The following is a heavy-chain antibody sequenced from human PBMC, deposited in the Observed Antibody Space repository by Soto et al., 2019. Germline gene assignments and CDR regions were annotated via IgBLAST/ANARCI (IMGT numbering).Heavy chain of an antibody. V-gene: IGHV3-49*03. CDR3: LGSFQL. J-gene: IGHJ4*02. CDR2: IRSQPYGGTT. CDR1: GFPFANFL. D-gene: IGHD3-10*01. Sequence: PGGSLRLSCTGSGFPFANFLMSWFRQAPGKGLEWVGFIRSQPYGGTTQYAASVRGRFTISRDDSKGIAYLQMNSLKSEDSVVYYCLGSFQLWGKGTLVTVSS.